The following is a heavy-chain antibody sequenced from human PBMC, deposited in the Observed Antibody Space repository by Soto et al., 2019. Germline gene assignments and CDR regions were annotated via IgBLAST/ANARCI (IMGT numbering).Heavy chain of an antibody. CDR1: GASIRSGGYY. Sequence: SETLSLTCSVSGASIRSGGYYWSWLRQSPGKGLEWIGHIYYTGSTFYSPSLRSRLTISLDTSKNQFSLDLRSVTAADTAMYYCARIEMASIKWGRGTLVTVSS. J-gene: IGHJ4*02. CDR2: IYYTGST. CDR3: ARIEMASIK. V-gene: IGHV4-31*03.